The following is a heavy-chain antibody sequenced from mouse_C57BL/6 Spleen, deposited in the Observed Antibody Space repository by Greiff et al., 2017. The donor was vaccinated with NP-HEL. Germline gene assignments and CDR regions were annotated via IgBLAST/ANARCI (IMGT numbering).Heavy chain of an antibody. Sequence: VQLQESGPELVKPGASVKISCKASGYAFSSSWMNWVKQRPGKGLEWIGRIYPGDGDTNYNGKFKGKATLTADKSSSTAYMQLSSLTSEDSAVYFCARERYYGPAYWGQGPLVTVSA. CDR3: ARERYYGPAY. CDR1: GYAFSSSW. J-gene: IGHJ3*01. CDR2: IYPGDGDT. D-gene: IGHD2-1*01. V-gene: IGHV1-82*01.